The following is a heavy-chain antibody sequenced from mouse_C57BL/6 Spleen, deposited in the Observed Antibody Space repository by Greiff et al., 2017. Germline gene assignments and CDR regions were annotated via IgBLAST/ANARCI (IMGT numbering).Heavy chain of an antibody. Sequence: QVQLQQPGAELVKPGASVKLSCKASGYTFTSYWMHWVKQRPGRGLEWIGRIDPNSGGTKYNEKFKSKATLTVDKPSSTAYMQLSSLTSENSAVYYCATHYGSSDGAHCWAMDYWGQGTSVTVSS. CDR3: ATHYGSSDGAHCWAMDY. CDR1: GYTFTSYW. J-gene: IGHJ4*01. CDR2: IDPNSGGT. V-gene: IGHV1-72*01. D-gene: IGHD1-1*01.